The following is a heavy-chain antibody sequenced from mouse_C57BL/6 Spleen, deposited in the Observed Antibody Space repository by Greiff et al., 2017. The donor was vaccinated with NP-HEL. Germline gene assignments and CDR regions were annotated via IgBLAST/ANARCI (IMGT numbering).Heavy chain of an antibody. D-gene: IGHD2-4*01. V-gene: IGHV1-55*01. CDR3: AIYYDYAGYFDY. CDR2: IYPGSGST. Sequence: QVQLQQPGAELVKPGASVKMSCKASGYTFTSYWITWVKQRPGQGLEWIGDIYPGSGSTNYNEKFKSKATLTVDTSSSTAYMQLSSLTSEDSAVDYCAIYYDYAGYFDYWGQGTTLTVSS. J-gene: IGHJ2*01. CDR1: GYTFTSYW.